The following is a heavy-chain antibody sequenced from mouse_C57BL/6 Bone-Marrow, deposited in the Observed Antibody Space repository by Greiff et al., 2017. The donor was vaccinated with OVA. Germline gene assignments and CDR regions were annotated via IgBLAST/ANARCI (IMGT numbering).Heavy chain of an antibody. CDR1: GYTFTDYY. V-gene: IGHV1-26*01. Sequence: EVQLQQSGPELVKPGASVKISCKASGYTFTDYYMNWVKQSHGKSLEWIGDINPNNGGTSYNQKFKGKATLTVDKSSSTAYMELRSLTSEDSAVYYCARIRAYYYGSSLWYFDVWGTGTTVTVSS. CDR2: INPNNGGT. CDR3: ARIRAYYYGSSLWYFDV. D-gene: IGHD1-1*01. J-gene: IGHJ1*03.